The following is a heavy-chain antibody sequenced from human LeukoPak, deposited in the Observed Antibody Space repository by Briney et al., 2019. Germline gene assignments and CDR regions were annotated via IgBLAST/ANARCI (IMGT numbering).Heavy chain of an antibody. CDR3: ARDNADDYNADY. CDR1: GYTFTGCY. Sequence: ASVKVSCKASGYTFTGCYMHWVRQAPGQGLEWMGWINPNSGGTNYAQKFQGRVTMTRDTSISTAYMELSRLRSDDTAVYYCARDNADDYNADYWGQGTLVTVSS. CDR2: INPNSGGT. D-gene: IGHD5-24*01. J-gene: IGHJ4*02. V-gene: IGHV1-2*02.